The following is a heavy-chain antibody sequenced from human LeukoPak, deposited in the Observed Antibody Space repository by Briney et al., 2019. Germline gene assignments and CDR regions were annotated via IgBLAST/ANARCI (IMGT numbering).Heavy chain of an antibody. CDR3: ARTVTTGDYFDY. Sequence: GGSLRLSCAVSGLTFSNYWMHWVRQAPGKGLVWVSRISNDGTSTSYADSVKGRFTISRDNAKNSLYLQMNSLRAEDTAVYYCARTVTTGDYFDYWGQGTLVTVSS. D-gene: IGHD4-17*01. CDR2: ISNDGTST. V-gene: IGHV3-74*01. J-gene: IGHJ4*02. CDR1: GLTFSNYW.